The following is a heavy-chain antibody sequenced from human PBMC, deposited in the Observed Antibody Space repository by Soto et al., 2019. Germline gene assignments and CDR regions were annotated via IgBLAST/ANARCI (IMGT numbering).Heavy chain of an antibody. CDR3: ARELTMGRGGITYYYYLDV. V-gene: IGHV1-69*08. Sequence: QVQLVQSGAEVKKPGSSVKVSCKASGGTFSSYTISWVRQSPGLGLEWMGRIIPSRGIANYAKKFQGRVTITADKSTGTAYMELRSLRSEDTAVYYCARELTMGRGGITYYYYLDVWGKGTTVNVSS. J-gene: IGHJ6*03. D-gene: IGHD3-10*01. CDR1: GGTFSSYT. CDR2: IIPSRGIA.